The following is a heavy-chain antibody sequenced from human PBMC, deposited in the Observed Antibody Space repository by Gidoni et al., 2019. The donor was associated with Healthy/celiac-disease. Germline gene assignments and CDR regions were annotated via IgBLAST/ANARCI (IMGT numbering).Heavy chain of an antibody. J-gene: IGHJ4*02. CDR3: ARGGDYYGSEAAFDY. V-gene: IGHV1-18*01. CDR1: GSTFPSYG. CDR2: ISAYNGNT. Sequence: QVQLVQSGAEVKTPAASVKVSCKASGSTFPSYGISWVRQAPGQGLEWMGWISAYNGNTNYAQKLQGRVTMTTDTSTSTAYMELRSLRSDDTAVYYCARGGDYYGSEAAFDYWGQGTLVTVSS. D-gene: IGHD3-10*01.